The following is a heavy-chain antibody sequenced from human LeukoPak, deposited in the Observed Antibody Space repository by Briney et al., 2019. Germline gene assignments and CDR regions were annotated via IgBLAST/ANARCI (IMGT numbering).Heavy chain of an antibody. D-gene: IGHD3-10*01. CDR3: ARDRAYSDYKGTTYYFDY. Sequence: SETLSLTCTASDGSISSYYWSWIRQPAGKGLEWIGRMYTSGSTNYNPSLKSRVTMSVDTSKNQFSLKLSSVTAADTAVYYCARDRAYSDYKGTTYYFDYWGQGTLVTVSS. CDR2: MYTSGST. V-gene: IGHV4-4*07. CDR1: DGSISSYY. J-gene: IGHJ4*02.